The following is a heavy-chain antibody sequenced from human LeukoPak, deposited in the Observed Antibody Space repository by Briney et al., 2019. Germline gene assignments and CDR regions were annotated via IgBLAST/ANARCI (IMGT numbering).Heavy chain of an antibody. CDR3: ARVRDSSGYPAASSY. V-gene: IGHV3-21*01. J-gene: IGHJ4*02. CDR2: ISSSSSYI. D-gene: IGHD3-22*01. Sequence: GGSLRLSCAASGLTFSSYAMNWVRQAPGKGLEWVSSISSSSSYIYYADSVKGRFTISRDNAKNSLYLQMNSLRAEDTAVYYCARVRDSSGYPAASSYWGQGTLVTVSS. CDR1: GLTFSSYA.